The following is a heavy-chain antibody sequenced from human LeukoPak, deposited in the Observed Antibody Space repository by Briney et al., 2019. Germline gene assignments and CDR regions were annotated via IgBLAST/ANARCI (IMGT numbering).Heavy chain of an antibody. CDR3: AKDPRRYCSGGSCLYFDY. CDR1: GFTFNNYA. CDR2: ISASGGGT. Sequence: GGSLRLSCAASGFTFNNYAMSWVRQAPGKGLEWVSAISASGGGTNYADSVKGRFIISRDNSKNTLYLQMNSLGAEDTAVYYCAKDPRRYCSGGSCLYFDYWGQGTLVTVSS. D-gene: IGHD2-15*01. V-gene: IGHV3-23*01. J-gene: IGHJ4*02.